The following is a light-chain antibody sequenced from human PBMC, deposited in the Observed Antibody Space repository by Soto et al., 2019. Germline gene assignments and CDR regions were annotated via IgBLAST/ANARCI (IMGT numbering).Light chain of an antibody. CDR1: SSDVGGSNY. J-gene: IGLJ2*01. CDR2: DVS. V-gene: IGLV2-14*03. Sequence: QLVLTQPASVSGSPGQSIIISCTGSSSDVGGSNYVSWYQQHPGKAPKLIIYDVSNRPSGVSNRFSGSKSGNTASLTISGLQAEDEADYYCSSYTSSSTRVFGGGTKLTVL. CDR3: SSYTSSSTRV.